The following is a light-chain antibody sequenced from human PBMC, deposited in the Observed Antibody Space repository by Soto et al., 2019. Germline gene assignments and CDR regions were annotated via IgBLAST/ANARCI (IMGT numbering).Light chain of an antibody. CDR1: QSISSY. Sequence: EIQMTQSPSSLSASVGDRVTITCRASQSISSYLNWYQQKPGQAPKLLIYAASSLQSGVPSRFSGSGSGTDFTLTISSLQPEDFATYYCQQSYSTPHTFGPGTKLEIK. V-gene: IGKV1-39*01. J-gene: IGKJ2*01. CDR2: AAS. CDR3: QQSYSTPHT.